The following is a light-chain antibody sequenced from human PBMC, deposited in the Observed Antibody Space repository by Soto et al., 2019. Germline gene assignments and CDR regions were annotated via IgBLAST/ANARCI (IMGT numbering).Light chain of an antibody. V-gene: IGKV3-11*01. CDR3: QQRSNWPSLT. CDR1: QSVRTY. J-gene: IGKJ4*01. CDR2: NAS. Sequence: EVVLTQSPDTLSLSPGERATLSCRASQSVRTYLAWYQQKPGQAPRLLIYNASTRATGIPARFSGSGSGTDFTLTISSLEPEDFAVYYCQQRSNWPSLTFGGGTKVEIK.